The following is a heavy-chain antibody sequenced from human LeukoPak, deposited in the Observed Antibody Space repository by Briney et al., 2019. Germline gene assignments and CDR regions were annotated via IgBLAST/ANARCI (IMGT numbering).Heavy chain of an antibody. CDR3: ARDALYCSSSSCYRYWYFDL. D-gene: IGHD2-2*01. V-gene: IGHV4-4*07. CDR1: GGSISGSY. J-gene: IGHJ2*01. Sequence: SETLFLTCTVSGGSISGSYWNWVRQPAEKGLEWIGRIYTSGSTNYNPSLKSRVTMSVDTSKSQFSLKLSSVTAADTAVYYCARDALYCSSSSCYRYWYFDLWGRGTLVTVSS. CDR2: IYTSGST.